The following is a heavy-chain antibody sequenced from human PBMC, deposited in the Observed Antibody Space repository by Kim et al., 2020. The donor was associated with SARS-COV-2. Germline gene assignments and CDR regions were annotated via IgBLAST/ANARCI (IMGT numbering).Heavy chain of an antibody. CDR2: INTNTGNP. D-gene: IGHD2-21*01. CDR3: ARDDRIPLFREGYFDI. CDR1: GYTFSSYA. J-gene: IGHJ2*01. Sequence: ASVKVSCKASGYTFSSYAINWVRQAPGQGLEWMGWINTNTGNPTYAQGFTGRFVFSLDTSVSTAYLQIRSLTPGDTAVYYCARDDRIPLFREGYFDIWGRGTLITVSS. V-gene: IGHV7-4-1*02.